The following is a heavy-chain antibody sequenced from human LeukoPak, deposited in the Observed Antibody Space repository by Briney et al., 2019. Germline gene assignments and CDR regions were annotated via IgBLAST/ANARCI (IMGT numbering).Heavy chain of an antibody. D-gene: IGHD4-17*01. CDR2: ISAYNGNT. CDR3: ARGGNDYGDYERWFDP. CDR1: GYTFTSYG. V-gene: IGHV1-18*01. J-gene: IGHJ5*02. Sequence: PGASLKVSCKASGYTFTSYGISWVRQAPGQGLEWMGWISAYNGNTNYAQKLQGRVTMTTDTSTSTAYMELRSLRSDDTAVYYCARGGNDYGDYERWFDPWGQGTLVTVSS.